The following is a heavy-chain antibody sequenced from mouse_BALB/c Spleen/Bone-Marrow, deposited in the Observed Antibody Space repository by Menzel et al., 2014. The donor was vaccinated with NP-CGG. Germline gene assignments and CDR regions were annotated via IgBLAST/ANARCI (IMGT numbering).Heavy chain of an antibody. CDR2: VDPANGNT. Sequence: VQLQQSGAELVKPGASVKLSCTASGFYIKDTYMHWVKQRPEQGLEWIGRVDPANGNTKYDPKFQGKATITADTSSNTAYLQLSSLTSEDTAVYYCARYRLGTYFDYWGQGITLTVSS. V-gene: IGHV14-3*02. CDR1: GFYIKDTY. CDR3: ARYRLGTYFDY. J-gene: IGHJ2*01. D-gene: IGHD2-14*01.